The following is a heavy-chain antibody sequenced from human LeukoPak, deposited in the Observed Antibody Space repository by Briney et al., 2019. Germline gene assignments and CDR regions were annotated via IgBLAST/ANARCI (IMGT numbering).Heavy chain of an antibody. CDR1: GFNFDDHA. CDR2: ISWDGSKI. V-gene: IGHV3-43D*03. Sequence: GGSLRLSCAASGFNFDDHAMNWVRHVPGKGLEWVSLISWDGSKIHYADSVKGRFTISRDNSKNSLYLQMNSLRTEDTALYYCAEDTNYYDGGYFDYWGQGTLVTVSS. J-gene: IGHJ4*01. D-gene: IGHD3-22*01. CDR3: AEDTNYYDGGYFDY.